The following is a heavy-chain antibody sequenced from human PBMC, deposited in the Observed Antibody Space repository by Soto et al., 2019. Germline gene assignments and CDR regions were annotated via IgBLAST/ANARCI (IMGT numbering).Heavy chain of an antibody. D-gene: IGHD2-2*02. CDR2: IYYSGST. Sequence: SETLSLTCTVSGGSISSGGYYWSWIRQHPGKGLEWIGYIYYSGSTYYNPSLKSRVTISVDTSKNQFSLKLSSVTAADTAVYYCARDPHGSQYTDYYYGMDVWGQGTTVTVSS. V-gene: IGHV4-31*03. CDR1: GGSISSGGYY. CDR3: ARDPHGSQYTDYYYGMDV. J-gene: IGHJ6*02.